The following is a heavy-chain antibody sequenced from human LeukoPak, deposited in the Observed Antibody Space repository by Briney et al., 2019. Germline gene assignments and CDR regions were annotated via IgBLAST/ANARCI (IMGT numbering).Heavy chain of an antibody. J-gene: IGHJ3*02. CDR3: ARHGYCSSTSCPGKDAFDI. CDR1: GYSFTSYW. Sequence: GESLKISCKGSGYSFTSYWIGWVRQMPGKGLEWMGIIYPGDSDTRYSPSFQGQVTISADKSISTAYLQWSSLKASDTAMYCCARHGYCSSTSCPGKDAFDIWGQGTMVTVSS. V-gene: IGHV5-51*01. CDR2: IYPGDSDT. D-gene: IGHD2-2*03.